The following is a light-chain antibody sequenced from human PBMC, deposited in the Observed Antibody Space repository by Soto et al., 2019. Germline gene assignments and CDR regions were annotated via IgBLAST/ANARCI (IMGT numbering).Light chain of an antibody. CDR2: DTS. V-gene: IGKV3-11*01. CDR1: QSFNNF. J-gene: IGKJ5*01. Sequence: ENVLTQYPATLSLSPGERVTLSCRASQSFNNFLAWYQQKPGQAPRPLIYDTSNRAPGVPDRFRGSGSGTDFTLTISSLEPEDFAVYYCQQRTSWPIPFGQGTRLEIK. CDR3: QQRTSWPIP.